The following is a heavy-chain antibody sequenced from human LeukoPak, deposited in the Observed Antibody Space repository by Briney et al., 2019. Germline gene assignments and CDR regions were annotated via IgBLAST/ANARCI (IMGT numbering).Heavy chain of an antibody. CDR2: ISGSGGST. Sequence: GGSLRLSCAASGFTFSSYSMNWVRQAPGKGLEWVSAISGSGGSTYYADSVKGRFTISRDNSKNTLYLQMNSLRAEDTAVYYCAKVGIAAAGHFWGQGTLVTVSS. D-gene: IGHD6-13*01. CDR1: GFTFSSYS. V-gene: IGHV3-23*01. J-gene: IGHJ4*02. CDR3: AKVGIAAAGHF.